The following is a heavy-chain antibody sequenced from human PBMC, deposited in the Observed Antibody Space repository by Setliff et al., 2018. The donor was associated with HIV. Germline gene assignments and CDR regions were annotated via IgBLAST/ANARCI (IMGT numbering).Heavy chain of an antibody. V-gene: IGHV3-9*03. D-gene: IGHD6-13*01. CDR2: ISWNSGSI. J-gene: IGHJ3*02. CDR3: AKDTSAGFDAFDI. CDR1: GFTFDDYA. Sequence: PGGSLRLSCAASGFTFDDYAMHWVRQAPGKGLEWVSGISWNSGSIGYADSVRGRFTISRDNAKNSLYLQMNSLRAEDMALYYCAKDTSAGFDAFDIWGQGTMVTV.